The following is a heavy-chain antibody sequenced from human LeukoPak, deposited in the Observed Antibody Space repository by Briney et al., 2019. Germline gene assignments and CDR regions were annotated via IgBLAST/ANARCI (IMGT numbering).Heavy chain of an antibody. D-gene: IGHD3-10*01. Sequence: VASVKVSCKASGYTFPSYAMHWVRQAPGQRLEWMGWINAGNGNTKYSQKFQGRVTITRDTSASTAYMELSSLRSEDTAVYYCARVRWFGELNWFDPWGQGTLVTVSS. J-gene: IGHJ5*02. CDR1: GYTFPSYA. CDR3: ARVRWFGELNWFDP. CDR2: INAGNGNT. V-gene: IGHV1-3*01.